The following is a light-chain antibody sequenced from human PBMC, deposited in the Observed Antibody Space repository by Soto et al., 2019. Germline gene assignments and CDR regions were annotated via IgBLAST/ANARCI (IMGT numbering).Light chain of an antibody. CDR2: SDN. Sequence: QPVLTQPPSASGAPGQRVAISCSGSSSNIGSNTVNWYQQLPGTAPKLLIYSDNQRPSGVPDRFSGSKSDTSASLAISGLQSEDEADYYCATWDVSLNGVVFGGGTKLTVL. J-gene: IGLJ3*02. V-gene: IGLV1-44*01. CDR1: SSNIGSNT. CDR3: ATWDVSLNGVV.